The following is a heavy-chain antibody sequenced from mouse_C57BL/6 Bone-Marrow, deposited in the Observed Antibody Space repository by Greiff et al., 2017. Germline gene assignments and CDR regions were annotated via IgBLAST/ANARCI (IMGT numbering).Heavy chain of an antibody. Sequence: VQLQQSGAELVRPGSSVKLSCKASGYTFTSYWMDWVKQRPGQGLEWIGNIYPSDSETHYNQKFKDKATLTVDKSSSTAYMQLSSLTSEDSAVYYCAREETTVVGAMDYWGRGTAITVTA. CDR2: IYPSDSET. V-gene: IGHV1-61*01. J-gene: IGHJ4*01. CDR3: AREETTVVGAMDY. D-gene: IGHD1-1*01. CDR1: GYTFTSYW.